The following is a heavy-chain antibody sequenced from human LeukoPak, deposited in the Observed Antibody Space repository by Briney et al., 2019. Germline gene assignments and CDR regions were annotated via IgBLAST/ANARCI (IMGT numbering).Heavy chain of an antibody. V-gene: IGHV3-21*01. CDR1: RFTFSSYS. D-gene: IGHD5-18*01. J-gene: IGHJ6*02. Sequence: GGSLRLSCAASRFTFSSYSMNWVRQAPGKGLEWVSSISSSSSYIYYADSVKGRFTISRDNAKNSMYLQMHSLRAEDTAVYYCARANPRIQLWLSYGMDVWGQGTTVTVSS. CDR3: ARANPRIQLWLSYGMDV. CDR2: ISSSSSYI.